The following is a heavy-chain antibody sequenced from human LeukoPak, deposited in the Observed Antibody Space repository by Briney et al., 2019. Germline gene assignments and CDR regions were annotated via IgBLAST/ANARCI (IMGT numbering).Heavy chain of an antibody. D-gene: IGHD3-3*01. Sequence: GGSLRLSCAASGFTFTTNWMTWVRQAPGKGLEWVATINQDGSEKYYVDSVKGRFTISRDNAKNSLFLQMNSLRAEDTAVYYCARDRITDFWSGYYTNYFDYWGQGTLVTVSS. V-gene: IGHV3-7*01. CDR3: ARDRITDFWSGYYTNYFDY. CDR1: GFTFTTNW. CDR2: INQDGSEK. J-gene: IGHJ4*02.